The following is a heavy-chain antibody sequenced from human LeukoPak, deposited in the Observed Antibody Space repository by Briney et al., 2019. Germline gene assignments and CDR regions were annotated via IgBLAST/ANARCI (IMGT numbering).Heavy chain of an antibody. J-gene: IGHJ6*02. V-gene: IGHV1-18*01. Sequence: ASVKVSCKASGYTFTSYGISWVRQAPGQGLEWMGWISAYNGNTNYAQKLQGRVTMTTDTSTSTAYMELRSLRSDDTAVYYCARGGLSPMVVNIYGMDVWAKGPRSPSP. CDR2: ISAYNGNT. D-gene: IGHD4/OR15-4a*01. CDR1: GYTFTSYG. CDR3: ARGGLSPMVVNIYGMDV.